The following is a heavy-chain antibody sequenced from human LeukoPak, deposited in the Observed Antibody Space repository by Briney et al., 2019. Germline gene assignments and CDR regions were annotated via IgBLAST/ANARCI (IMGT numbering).Heavy chain of an antibody. J-gene: IGHJ3*02. CDR2: ISYDGSNK. CDR3: AKEYYYDSRGDAFDI. Sequence: GRSLRLSCAASGFTFSSYGMHWVRQAPGKGLEWVAVISYDGSNKYHADSVKGRFTISRDNSKNTLYLQMNSLRAEDTAVYYCAKEYYYDSRGDAFDIWGQGTMVTVSS. D-gene: IGHD3-22*01. CDR1: GFTFSSYG. V-gene: IGHV3-30*18.